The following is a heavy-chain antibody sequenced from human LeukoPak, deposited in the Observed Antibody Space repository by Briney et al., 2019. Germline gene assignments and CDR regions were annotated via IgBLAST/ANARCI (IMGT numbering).Heavy chain of an antibody. CDR2: ISSKTNSYAT. V-gene: IGHV3-73*01. J-gene: IGHJ4*02. CDR3: TSGGYCTSTSCYGVY. CDR1: GFPFSGSA. D-gene: IGHD2-2*01. Sequence: GGSLLLSCAASGFPFSGSAMHCVRQASGKGLEWGGRISSKTNSYATAYAESVKGRFTISRDDSKNTAYLQMNSLKTEDTGVYYCTSGGYCTSTSCYGVYWGQGTLVTVSS.